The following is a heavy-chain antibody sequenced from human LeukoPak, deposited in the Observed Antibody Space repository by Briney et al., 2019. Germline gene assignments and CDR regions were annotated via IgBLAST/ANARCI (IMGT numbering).Heavy chain of an antibody. CDR2: INPSGGST. J-gene: IGHJ3*02. D-gene: IGHD3-3*01. Sequence: ASVKVSCKASGYTFTSYYMHWVRQAPGQGLEWMGIINPSGGSTSYAQKFQGRVTMTRDTSTSTVYMELSSLRSEDTAVYYCARDGTIFGVENAFDIWGQGTMVTVSS. V-gene: IGHV1-46*01. CDR1: GYTFTSYY. CDR3: ARDGTIFGVENAFDI.